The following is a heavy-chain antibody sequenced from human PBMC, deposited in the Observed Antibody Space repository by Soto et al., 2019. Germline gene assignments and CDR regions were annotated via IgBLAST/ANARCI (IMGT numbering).Heavy chain of an antibody. CDR1: GGSISSGGYY. V-gene: IGHV4-31*03. J-gene: IGHJ5*02. CDR3: ARSYGDSPNWFDP. Sequence: SETLSLTCTVSGGSISSGGYYWIWIRQHPGKGLEWIGYIYYSGSTYYNPSLKSRVTISVDTSKNQFSLKLSSVTAADTAVYYCARSYGDSPNWFDPWGQGTLVTVSS. D-gene: IGHD4-17*01. CDR2: IYYSGST.